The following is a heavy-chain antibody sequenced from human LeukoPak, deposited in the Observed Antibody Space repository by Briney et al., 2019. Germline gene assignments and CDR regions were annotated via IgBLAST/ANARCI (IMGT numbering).Heavy chain of an antibody. J-gene: IGHJ5*02. D-gene: IGHD6-13*01. CDR2: INHSGST. CDR1: GGSFSGYH. Sequence: SETLSLTCAVYGGSFSGYHWSWMRQPPGKGLEWIGEINHSGSTNYYPSLKSRVTISVDTSKNQFSLELSSVTAADTAVYYCATRTIAVAGTNWFDPWGQGTLVTVSS. CDR3: ATRTIAVAGTNWFDP. V-gene: IGHV4-34*01.